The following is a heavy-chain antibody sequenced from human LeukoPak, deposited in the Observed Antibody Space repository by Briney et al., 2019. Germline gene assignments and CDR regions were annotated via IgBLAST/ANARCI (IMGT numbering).Heavy chain of an antibody. CDR1: GFTFSNYA. Sequence: GGSLRLSCAASGFTFSNYAMNWVRQAPGKGLEWVSVISGSGGSTSYADSVKGRFTISRDNSKNTLYLQMNSLRAEDTAVYYCVKDRTAMDAYYYYGMDVWGQGTTVTVSS. CDR3: VKDRTAMDAYYYYGMDV. CDR2: ISGSGGST. V-gene: IGHV3-23*01. J-gene: IGHJ6*02. D-gene: IGHD5-18*01.